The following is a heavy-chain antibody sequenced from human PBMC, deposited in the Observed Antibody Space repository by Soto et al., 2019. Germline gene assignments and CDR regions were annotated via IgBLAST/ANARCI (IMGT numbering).Heavy chain of an antibody. D-gene: IGHD3-22*01. Sequence: QVQLVQSGAEVKKPGSSVKVSCKASVGTFSSYAITWVRQAPGQGLEWMGGIIPLFDSSNHAQKLQGRVTTTADESTSTAYMELSSLSSDDTSVYHCARDQAERYYDSGGYHFYSSAMDGWGQGTKVTVSS. CDR2: IIPLFDSS. J-gene: IGHJ6*02. V-gene: IGHV1-69*12. CDR3: ARDQAERYYDSGGYHFYSSAMDG. CDR1: VGTFSSYA.